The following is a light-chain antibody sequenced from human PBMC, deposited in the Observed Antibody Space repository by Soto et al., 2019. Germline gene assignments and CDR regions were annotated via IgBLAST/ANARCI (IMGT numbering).Light chain of an antibody. CDR3: QQNYNAPPT. Sequence: DIQMTQSPSSLSASVGDRVTITCRASQNVGSYLSWYQHRPGEAPKLLIYAASSLQSGVPSRFSGSGSGTDFTLTINSLQPEDLATYSCQQNYNAPPTFGHGTQVAIK. CDR1: QNVGSY. V-gene: IGKV1-39*01. J-gene: IGKJ1*01. CDR2: AAS.